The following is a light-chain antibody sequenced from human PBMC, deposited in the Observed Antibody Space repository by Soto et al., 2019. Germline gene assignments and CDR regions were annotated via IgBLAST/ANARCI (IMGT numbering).Light chain of an antibody. J-gene: IGKJ1*01. CDR2: DAS. CDR1: QSITNR. CDR3: QHYGGMWT. Sequence: IQMTQSPSSLSASVGDRVTITCRASQSITNRLAWYQQKPGKAPKVLIYDASNLEYGVPSRFSGSGFGTEFILTISSLQPDDFATYWCQHYGGMWTFGQGTKVDI. V-gene: IGKV1-5*01.